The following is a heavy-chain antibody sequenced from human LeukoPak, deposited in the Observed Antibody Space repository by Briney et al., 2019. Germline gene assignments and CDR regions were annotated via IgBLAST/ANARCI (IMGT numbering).Heavy chain of an antibody. CDR1: GGSISGYY. V-gene: IGHV4-4*07. Sequence: SETLSLTCSVSGGSISGYYWTWIRQPAGKGLERIGRVYTSGSTHYNPSLKTRLTMSVDTSKNQFSLKLSSVTAADTAVYHCARLITGTTTAFDIWGQGTMVTVSS. J-gene: IGHJ3*02. D-gene: IGHD1-7*01. CDR2: VYTSGST. CDR3: ARLITGTTTAFDI.